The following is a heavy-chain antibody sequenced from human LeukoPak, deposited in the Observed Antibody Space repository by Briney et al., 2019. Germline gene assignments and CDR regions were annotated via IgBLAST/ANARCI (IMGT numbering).Heavy chain of an antibody. CDR3: ARRMSGIYGMDV. CDR1: GYSFSIYW. V-gene: IGHV5-51*01. Sequence: AGESLKISCKGSGYSFSIYWIAWVRQMPGKGLEWMGIIYPGDSTTRYSPSFQDQVTISADKSISTAYLQWTGLKASDTAMYYCARRMSGIYGMDVWGQGTTVTVSS. CDR2: IYPGDSTT. D-gene: IGHD6-13*01. J-gene: IGHJ6*02.